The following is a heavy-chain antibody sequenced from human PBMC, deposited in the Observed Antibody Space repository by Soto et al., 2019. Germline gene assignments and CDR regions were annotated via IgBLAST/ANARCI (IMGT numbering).Heavy chain of an antibody. CDR1: GFTFGNFA. J-gene: IGHJ4*02. CDR3: AKFRGMTYGEYHLDY. Sequence: QLLESGGGLVQSGGSLRLSCAASGFTFGNFAMSWVRQAPGKGLEWVSGIGGRGTTFYADSVKCRFTISTDTSKNPLHLEKNSLRAEDMAVYYCAKFRGMTYGEYHLDYRGQGTLDTVSS. V-gene: IGHV3-23*01. D-gene: IGHD4-17*01. CDR2: IGGRGTT.